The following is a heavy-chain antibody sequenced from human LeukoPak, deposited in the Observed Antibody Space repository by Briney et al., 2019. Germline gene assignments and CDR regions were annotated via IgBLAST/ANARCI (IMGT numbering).Heavy chain of an antibody. CDR3: AKGVVVAPDVTPFDY. Sequence: GGSLRLSCAASGFTFSSYEMNWVRQAPGKGLEWVSGISGRGASKYYADSVKGRFTISRDNSKNTLYLQMTSLRAEDTAVYYCAKGVVVAPDVTPFDYWGQGTLVTVSS. J-gene: IGHJ4*02. CDR1: GFTFSSYE. D-gene: IGHD2-2*01. V-gene: IGHV3-23*01. CDR2: ISGRGASK.